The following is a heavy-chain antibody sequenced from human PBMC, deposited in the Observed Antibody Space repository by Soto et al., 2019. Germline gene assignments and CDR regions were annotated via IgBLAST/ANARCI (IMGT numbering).Heavy chain of an antibody. CDR2: IYPGDSDT. D-gene: IGHD3-10*01. CDR3: ARVSGLYYGSGSITSWDWFDP. J-gene: IGHJ5*02. V-gene: IGHV5-51*01. Sequence: VESVSTSCKGPGYSFTRYWIVWVRQMPGKGVEWMGIIYPGDSDTRYSPSFQGQVTISADKSISTAYLQWSSLKASDTAMYYCARVSGLYYGSGSITSWDWFDPWGQGTMVTVSS. CDR1: GYSFTRYW.